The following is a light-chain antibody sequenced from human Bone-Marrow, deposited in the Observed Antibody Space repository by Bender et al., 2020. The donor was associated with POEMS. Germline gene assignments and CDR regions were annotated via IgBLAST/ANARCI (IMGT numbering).Light chain of an antibody. CDR2: EDN. V-gene: IGLV3-1*01. CDR1: QLGDQY. CDR3: QAWDRSTAV. Sequence: SYGLTQPPSVSVSPGHTANITCSGDQLGDQYASWYQLKPGQSPVLVIYEDNKRPSGIPERFSGSNSGNTATLTISGTQAVDEADYYCQAWDRSTAVFGGGTKLTVL. J-gene: IGLJ2*01.